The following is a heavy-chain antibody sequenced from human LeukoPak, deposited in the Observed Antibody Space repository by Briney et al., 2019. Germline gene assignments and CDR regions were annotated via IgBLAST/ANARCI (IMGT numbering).Heavy chain of an antibody. Sequence: WGSPRLSCAASGFTFSSHDMHWVRQPTGKGLEWVSVIGTAGNTYYTDSVKGRFTISRENAKNSLYLQMDNLRAEDTAVYYCARSKSYSSGWTDFDCWGQGTLVTVSS. CDR1: GFTFSSHD. V-gene: IGHV3-13*01. CDR3: ARSKSYSSGWTDFDC. CDR2: IGTAGNT. D-gene: IGHD6-19*01. J-gene: IGHJ4*02.